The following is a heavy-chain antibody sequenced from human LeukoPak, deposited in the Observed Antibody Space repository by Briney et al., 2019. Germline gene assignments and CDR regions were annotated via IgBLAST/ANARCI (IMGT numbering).Heavy chain of an antibody. CDR1: GGSFIGYY. V-gene: IGHV4-34*01. D-gene: IGHD3-10*01. Sequence: SSETLSLPCAVSGGSFIGYYWSWIRRPPGKGLEWIGEINHSGSTNYNPSLKSRVTISVDTSKNQFSLKLSSVTAADTAVYYCARVMVRGVIRLDYWGQGTLVTLSS. CDR2: INHSGST. CDR3: ARVMVRGVIRLDY. J-gene: IGHJ4*02.